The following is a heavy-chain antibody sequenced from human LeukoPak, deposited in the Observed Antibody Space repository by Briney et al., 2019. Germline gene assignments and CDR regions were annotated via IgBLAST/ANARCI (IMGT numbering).Heavy chain of an antibody. CDR1: GFTFSSYG. Sequence: GGSLTLSCAASGFTFSSYGMHWVRQAPGKGLEWVADIWYDGSNKYYADSVKGRFTISRDNSKNTVSLQMTSLRAEDTAVYYCARAYSGYSSRGFDYWGQGTLVSVSP. CDR3: ARAYSGYSSRGFDY. J-gene: IGHJ4*02. CDR2: IWYDGSNK. D-gene: IGHD5-12*01. V-gene: IGHV3-33*01.